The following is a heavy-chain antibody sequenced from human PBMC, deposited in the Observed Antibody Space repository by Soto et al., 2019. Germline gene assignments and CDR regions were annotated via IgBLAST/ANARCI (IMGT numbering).Heavy chain of an antibody. Sequence: EVQLLESGGGLVQPGGSLRLSCAVSGFIISDYGVTWVRQAPGKGLEWVSGFSGGGGGTFYADSVKGRFTISRDDPKNTAYLQMNSLRAEDSAVYYCAKDRTVAARHFDYWGQGTQVTVSS. CDR3: AKDRTVAARHFDY. CDR1: GFIISDYG. J-gene: IGHJ4*02. CDR2: FSGGGGGT. V-gene: IGHV3-23*01. D-gene: IGHD6-6*01.